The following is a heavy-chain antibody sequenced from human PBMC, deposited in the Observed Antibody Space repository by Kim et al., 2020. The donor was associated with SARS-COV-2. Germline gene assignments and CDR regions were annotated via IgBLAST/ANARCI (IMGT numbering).Heavy chain of an antibody. D-gene: IGHD6-13*01. CDR3: ARDGIAAAGMTYFDY. J-gene: IGHJ4*02. Sequence: DSVKGRLTISRDNAKNSLYRQMNSLRAEDTAVYYCARDGIAAAGMTYFDYWGQGTLVTVSS. V-gene: IGHV3-11*06.